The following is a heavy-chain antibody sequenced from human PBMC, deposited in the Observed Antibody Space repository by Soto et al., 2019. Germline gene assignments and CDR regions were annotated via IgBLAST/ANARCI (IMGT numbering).Heavy chain of an antibody. D-gene: IGHD7-27*01. CDR2: ISYDGSNK. V-gene: IGHV3-30*18. CDR1: GFTFSSYG. J-gene: IGHJ3*02. CDR3: AKDLGHGGRGAFDI. Sequence: QVQLVESGGGVVQPGRSLRLSCAASGFTFSSYGMHWVRQAPGKGLEWVAVISYDGSNKYYADSVKGRFNISRDNSKNTLYLQMNSLRAEDTAVYCCAKDLGHGGRGAFDIWGQGTMVTVSS.